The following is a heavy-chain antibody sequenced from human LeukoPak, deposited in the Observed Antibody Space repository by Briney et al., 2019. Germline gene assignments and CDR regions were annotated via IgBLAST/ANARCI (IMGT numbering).Heavy chain of an antibody. CDR3: VRFMRGTIGGDN. D-gene: IGHD3-16*01. CDR1: GFTFSSYS. CDR2: ISGSSSYI. J-gene: IGHJ4*02. Sequence: GGSLRLSCAASGFTFSSYSTNWVRQAPGKGLEWVSSISGSSSYIYYADSVKGRFTISRDNAENSLYLQMNNLKAEDTAMYYCVRFMRGTIGGDNWGQGTLVTVSA. V-gene: IGHV3-21*01.